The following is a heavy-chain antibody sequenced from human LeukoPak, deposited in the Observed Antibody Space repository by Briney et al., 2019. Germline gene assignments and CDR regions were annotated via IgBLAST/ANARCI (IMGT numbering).Heavy chain of an antibody. Sequence: SETLSLTCAVYGGSSSGHYWSWIRQPPGKGLEWIGEINHSGSTNYNPSLKSRVTISVDTSKNQFSLKLSSVTAADTAVYYCARPRIQLWLNAFDIWGQGTMVTVSS. CDR1: GGSSSGHY. D-gene: IGHD5-18*01. J-gene: IGHJ3*02. CDR2: INHSGST. CDR3: ARPRIQLWLNAFDI. V-gene: IGHV4-34*01.